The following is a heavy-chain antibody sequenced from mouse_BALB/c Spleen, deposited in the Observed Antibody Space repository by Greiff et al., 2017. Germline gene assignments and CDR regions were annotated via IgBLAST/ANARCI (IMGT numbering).Heavy chain of an antibody. D-gene: IGHD2-3*01. CDR3: ARGGWLLPSFDV. J-gene: IGHJ1*01. Sequence: ESGPGLVKPSQSLSLTCTVTGYSITSDYAWNWIRQFPGNKLEWMGYISYSGSTSYNPSLKSRISITRDTSKNQFFLQLNSVTTEDTATYYCARGGWLLPSFDVWGAGTTVTVSS. V-gene: IGHV3-2*02. CDR2: ISYSGST. CDR1: GYSITSDYA.